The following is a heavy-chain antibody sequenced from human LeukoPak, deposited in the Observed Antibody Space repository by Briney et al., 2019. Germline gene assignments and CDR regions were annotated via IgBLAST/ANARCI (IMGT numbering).Heavy chain of an antibody. V-gene: IGHV4-31*03. Sequence: SETLSLTCTVSGGSISSGGYYRSWIRQRPGKGLEWIGYIYYSGSTYYNPSLKSRVTISVDTSKNQFSLKLSSVTAADTAVYYCARASDDILTGGSDYWGQGTLVTVSS. CDR1: GGSISSGGYY. CDR2: IYYSGST. CDR3: ARASDDILTGGSDY. J-gene: IGHJ4*02. D-gene: IGHD3-9*01.